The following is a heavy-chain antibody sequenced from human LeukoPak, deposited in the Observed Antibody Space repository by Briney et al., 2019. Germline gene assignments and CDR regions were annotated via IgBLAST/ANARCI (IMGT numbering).Heavy chain of an antibody. Sequence: GGSLRLSCAASGFTFSSYGMHWVRQAPGKGLEWVAVIWYDGSNKYYADSVKGRFTISRDNSKNTLYLQMNSLRAEDTAVYYCARGIAARLFDYWGQGTLVTVSS. D-gene: IGHD6-6*01. CDR2: IWYDGSNK. J-gene: IGHJ4*02. V-gene: IGHV3-33*01. CDR3: ARGIAARLFDY. CDR1: GFTFSSYG.